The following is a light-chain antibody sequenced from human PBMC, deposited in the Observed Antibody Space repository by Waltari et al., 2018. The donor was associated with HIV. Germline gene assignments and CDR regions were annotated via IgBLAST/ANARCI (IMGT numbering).Light chain of an antibody. CDR3: VSYDSRLDERL. CDR1: TSNIETAA. Sequence: QSVLTQPPSVSGTPGQTVTISCHRSTSNIETAALYWYQQLPVTAPKLLIYRNYKRPSGVSDPFACSKSGASASLVISGLRSEDEAHYYCVSYDSRLDERLFGGGTKLTVL. J-gene: IGLJ3*02. CDR2: RNY. V-gene: IGLV1-47*01.